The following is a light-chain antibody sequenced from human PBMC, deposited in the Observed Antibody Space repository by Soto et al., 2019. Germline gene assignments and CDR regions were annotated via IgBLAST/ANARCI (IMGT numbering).Light chain of an antibody. J-gene: IGLJ2*01. CDR3: QVWDSSSDHVV. Sequence: SYELTQPPSVSVASGETAKIACGGYNIGSKSVHWYQQKPGQAPVLVVYYDSDRPSGIPERFSGSNTGNTATLTISRVEAGDEADYYCQVWDSSSDHVVFGGGTKLTVL. CDR2: YDS. V-gene: IGLV3-21*04. CDR1: NIGSKS.